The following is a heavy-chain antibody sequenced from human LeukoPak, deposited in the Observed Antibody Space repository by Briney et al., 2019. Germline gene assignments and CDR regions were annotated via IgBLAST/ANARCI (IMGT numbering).Heavy chain of an antibody. CDR3: AKDFRIAAAGRIFDY. CDR1: GFTFSSYA. J-gene: IGHJ4*02. V-gene: IGHV3-23*01. D-gene: IGHD6-13*01. Sequence: GGSLRLSCAASGFTFSSYAMSWVRQAPGKGLEWVSTISGSGGSTYYADSVKGRFTISRDNSKNTLYLQMNSLRAEDTAVYYCAKDFRIAAAGRIFDYWGQGTLVTVSS. CDR2: ISGSGGST.